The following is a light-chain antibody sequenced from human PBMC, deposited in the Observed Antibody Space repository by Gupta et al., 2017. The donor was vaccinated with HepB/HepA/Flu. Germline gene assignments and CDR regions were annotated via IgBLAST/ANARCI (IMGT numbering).Light chain of an antibody. CDR3: QQHQYWPPVP. CDR1: QSVNNY. V-gene: IGKV3-11*01. J-gene: IGKJ5*01. Sequence: VLTQAPDTLSLSPGERATLSCRASQSVNNYLAWYQHKPGQAPRLLIYDASNGATCIPARFSGSGSESDFTLTNSSLEHEDFAVYYCQQHQYWPPVPFGQGTRLEIK. CDR2: DAS.